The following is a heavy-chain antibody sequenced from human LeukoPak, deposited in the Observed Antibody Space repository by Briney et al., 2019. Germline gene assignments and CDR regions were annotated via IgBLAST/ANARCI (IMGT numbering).Heavy chain of an antibody. Sequence: SETLSLTCTVSGGSISSYHWSWIRQPPGKGLERIGCIYNSGNTYYNTSLKSRVTISADTSNNQCSLRLSSVTAADTAEYYCARHTPGTTSDIWGQGTMVTVSS. V-gene: IGHV4-59*08. J-gene: IGHJ3*02. CDR3: ARHTPGTTSDI. CDR2: IYNSGNT. D-gene: IGHD1-1*01. CDR1: GGSISSYH.